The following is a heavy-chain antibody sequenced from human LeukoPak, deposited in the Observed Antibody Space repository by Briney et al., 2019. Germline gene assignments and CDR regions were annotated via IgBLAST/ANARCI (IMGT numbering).Heavy chain of an antibody. V-gene: IGHV4-59*13. CDR1: GGSISSYY. CDR2: IYYSGST. CDR3: ARRVATVTDDAFDI. J-gene: IGHJ3*02. Sequence: PSETLSLTCTVSGGSISSYYWSWIRQPPGKGLEWSGYIYYSGSTNYNPSRKSRVTISVDPSKSQFSLKLSSVTAADTAVYYCARRVATVTDDAFDIWGQGTMVTVSS. D-gene: IGHD4-17*01.